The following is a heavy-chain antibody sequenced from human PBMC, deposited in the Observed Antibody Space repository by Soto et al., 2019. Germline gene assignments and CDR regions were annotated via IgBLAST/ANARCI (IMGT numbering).Heavy chain of an antibody. CDR1: GGTFSSYT. CDR3: ASSKKGMVRGVRNPYYYGMDV. D-gene: IGHD3-10*01. CDR2: IIPILGIA. J-gene: IGHJ6*02. V-gene: IGHV1-69*02. Sequence: ASVKVSCKASGGTFSSYTISWVRQAPGQGLEWMGRIIPILGIANYAQKFQGRVTITADKSTSTAYMELSSLRSEDTAVYYCASSKKGMVRGVRNPYYYGMDVWG.